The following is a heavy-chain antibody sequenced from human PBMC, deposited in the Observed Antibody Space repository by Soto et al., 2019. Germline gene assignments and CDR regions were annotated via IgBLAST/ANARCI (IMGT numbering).Heavy chain of an antibody. CDR3: ARADNTIDFDWFLSIWFDP. CDR2: TYYRSKWYN. V-gene: IGHV6-1*01. D-gene: IGHD3-9*01. CDR1: GDSVSSNSAA. J-gene: IGHJ5*02. Sequence: SQTLSLTCAISGDSVSSNSAAWNWIRQSPSRGLEWLGRTYYRSKWYNDYAVSVKSRITINPDTSKNQFSLQLNSVTPEDTAVYYCARADNTIDFDWFLSIWFDPWGQGTLVTVSS.